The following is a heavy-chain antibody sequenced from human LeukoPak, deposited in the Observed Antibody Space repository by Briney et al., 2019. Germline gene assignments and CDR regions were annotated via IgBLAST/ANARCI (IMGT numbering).Heavy chain of an antibody. Sequence: SQTLSLTRAISVDSVFSYDAAWNWIRQSPARGLEWLGSTYYRCKWSNDYAVAVKGRITMKTDTYKNQFSLQLDSVTPEDTAVYYCVRAAARAFDVWGQGTTVTVSS. D-gene: IGHD6-25*01. CDR2: TYYRCKWSN. CDR1: VDSVFSYDAA. V-gene: IGHV6-1*01. CDR3: VRAAARAFDV. J-gene: IGHJ3*01.